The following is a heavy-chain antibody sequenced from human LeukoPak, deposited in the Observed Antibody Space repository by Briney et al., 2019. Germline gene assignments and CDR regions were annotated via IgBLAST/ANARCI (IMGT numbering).Heavy chain of an antibody. CDR2: INHSGST. Sequence: PSETLSLTCTVSGGSISGYYWSWIRQPPGKGLEWIGEINHSGSTNYNPSLKSRVTISVDTSKNQFSLKLSSVTAADTAVYYCAIGGTPYYYYGMDVWGQGTTVTVSS. CDR3: AIGGTPYYYYGMDV. V-gene: IGHV4-34*01. CDR1: GGSISGYY. J-gene: IGHJ6*02.